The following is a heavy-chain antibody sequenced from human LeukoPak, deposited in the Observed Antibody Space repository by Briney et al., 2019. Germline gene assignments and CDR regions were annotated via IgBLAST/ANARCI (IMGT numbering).Heavy chain of an antibody. CDR3: AKESDTTVDY. D-gene: IGHD5-18*01. J-gene: IGHJ4*02. V-gene: IGHV3-30*02. CDR2: IRYDGSNK. CDR1: GFTFSNYA. Sequence: GGSLRLSCAASGFTFSNYAMSWFRQAPGKGLEWVAFIRYDGSNKYYADSVKGRFTISRDNSKNTLYLQMNSLRAEDTAVYYCAKESDTTVDYWGQGTLVTVSS.